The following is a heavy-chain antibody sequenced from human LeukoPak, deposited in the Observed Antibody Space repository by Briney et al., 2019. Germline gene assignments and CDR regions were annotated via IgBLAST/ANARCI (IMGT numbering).Heavy chain of an antibody. Sequence: TGGSLRLYCAASGFTFSSYSMNWVRQAPGKGLEWVSSLSSSSRYIYYADSVKGRFTISRDNAKNSLYLQMNSLRAEDTAVYYCARESYCGGDCYSPLGYWGQGTLVTVSS. J-gene: IGHJ4*02. CDR3: ARESYCGGDCYSPLGY. D-gene: IGHD2-21*02. CDR2: LSSSSRYI. V-gene: IGHV3-21*01. CDR1: GFTFSSYS.